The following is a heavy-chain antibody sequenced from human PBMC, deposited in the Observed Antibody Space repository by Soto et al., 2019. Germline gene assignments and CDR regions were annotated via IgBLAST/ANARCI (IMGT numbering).Heavy chain of an antibody. D-gene: IGHD6-19*01. J-gene: IGHJ6*02. CDR2: IYYSGST. CDR1: GGSISSYY. CDR3: AREGIAVAGTGIYYYGMDV. Sequence: PSETLSLTCTVSGGSISSYYWSWIRQPPGKGLEWIGYIYYSGSTNYNPSLKSRVTISVDTSKNQFSLKLSSVTAADTAVYYCAREGIAVAGTGIYYYGMDVWGQGTTVTVPS. V-gene: IGHV4-59*01.